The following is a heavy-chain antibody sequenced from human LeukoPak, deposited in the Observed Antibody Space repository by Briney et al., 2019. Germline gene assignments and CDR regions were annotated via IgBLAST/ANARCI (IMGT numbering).Heavy chain of an antibody. CDR3: ARRSSWAGFDY. J-gene: IGHJ4*02. CDR2: IYPGDSDT. D-gene: IGHD6-13*01. Sequence: GESLKISCKSSAYSFTSYWIGWVRQMPGKGLEWMGIIYPGDSDTRYSPSFQGQVTISADKSISTAYLQWSSLKASDTAMYYCARRSSWAGFDYWGQGTLVTVSS. V-gene: IGHV5-51*01. CDR1: AYSFTSYW.